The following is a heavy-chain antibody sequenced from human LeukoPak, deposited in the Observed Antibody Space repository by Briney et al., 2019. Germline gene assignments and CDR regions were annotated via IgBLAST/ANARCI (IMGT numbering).Heavy chain of an antibody. V-gene: IGHV4-59*08. CDR2: IYYSGRT. Sequence: PSETLSLTCTVSGGSISSYYWSWIRQPPGKGLEWIGYIYYSGRTNYNPSLKSRVTISVDTSKNQFSLKLSSVTAADTAVYYCARAVIAVAPFDYWGQGTLVTVSS. CDR1: GGSISSYY. CDR3: ARAVIAVAPFDY. D-gene: IGHD6-19*01. J-gene: IGHJ4*02.